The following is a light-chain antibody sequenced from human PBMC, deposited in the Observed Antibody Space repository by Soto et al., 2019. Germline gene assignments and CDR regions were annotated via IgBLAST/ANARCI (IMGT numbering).Light chain of an antibody. CDR2: GAS. Sequence: EIVMTQSPATLSVSLGERATLSCRASQSVSSNLAWYQQKPGQAPRLLIYGASTRATGIPARFSGSASGTEFTLTISSLQSEDFAVYYCQQYNNWPPVTFGQGTKVDI. CDR1: QSVSSN. V-gene: IGKV3-15*01. J-gene: IGKJ1*01. CDR3: QQYNNWPPVT.